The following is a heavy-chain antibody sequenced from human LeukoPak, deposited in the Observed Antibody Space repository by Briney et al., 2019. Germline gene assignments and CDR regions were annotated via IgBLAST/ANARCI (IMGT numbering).Heavy chain of an antibody. Sequence: ASVKVSCKASGYTFTSYAMHWVRQAPGQRLEWMGWINAGNGNTKYSQKFQGRVTITRDTSAGTAYMELSSLRSEDTAVYYCARERGTWIQKYFQHWGQGTLVTVSS. V-gene: IGHV1-3*01. CDR3: ARERGTWIQKYFQH. CDR1: GYTFTSYA. D-gene: IGHD5-18*01. CDR2: INAGNGNT. J-gene: IGHJ1*01.